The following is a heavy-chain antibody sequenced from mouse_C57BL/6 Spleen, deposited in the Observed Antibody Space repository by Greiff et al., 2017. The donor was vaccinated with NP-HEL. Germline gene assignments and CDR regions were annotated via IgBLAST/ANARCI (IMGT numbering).Heavy chain of an antibody. D-gene: IGHD2-1*01. Sequence: QVQLQQSGAELVKPGASVKMSCKASGYTFTSYWITWVKQRPGQGLEWIGDIYPGSGSTNYNEKFKSKATLTVDTSSSTAYMQLSSLTSEDSAVYYCARPGNYMYYFDYWGQGTTLTVSS. CDR1: GYTFTSYW. V-gene: IGHV1-55*01. J-gene: IGHJ2*01. CDR2: IYPGSGST. CDR3: ARPGNYMYYFDY.